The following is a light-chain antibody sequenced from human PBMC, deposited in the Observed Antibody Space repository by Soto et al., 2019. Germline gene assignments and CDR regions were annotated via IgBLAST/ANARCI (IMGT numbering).Light chain of an antibody. Sequence: QSVLTQPPSVSAAPGQKVTISCSGSSSNIGKNFVSWYQQLPGTAPKLLIYDTDTRPSGILDRFSGSKSGTSATLGITGLQTGDDADYYCASWDSSLSVYVFGTGTQLTVL. CDR2: DTD. CDR3: ASWDSSLSVYV. CDR1: SSNIGKNF. J-gene: IGLJ1*01. V-gene: IGLV1-51*01.